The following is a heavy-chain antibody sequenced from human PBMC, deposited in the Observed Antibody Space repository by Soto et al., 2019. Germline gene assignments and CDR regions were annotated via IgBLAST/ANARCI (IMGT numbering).Heavy chain of an antibody. Sequence: PGGSLRLSCAASGFTFSSYAMSWVRQAPGKGLEWVSAISGSGGSTYYADSVKGRFTISRDNSKNTLYLQMNSLRAEDTAVYYCAKDDSQQLVQTLYYYYGMDVWGQGTTVTVSS. CDR2: ISGSGGST. CDR1: GFTFSSYA. D-gene: IGHD6-13*01. V-gene: IGHV3-23*01. CDR3: AKDDSQQLVQTLYYYYGMDV. J-gene: IGHJ6*02.